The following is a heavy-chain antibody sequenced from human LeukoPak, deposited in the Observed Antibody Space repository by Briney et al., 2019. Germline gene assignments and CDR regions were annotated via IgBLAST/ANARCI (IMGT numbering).Heavy chain of an antibody. CDR2: IIPIFGTA. V-gene: IGHV1-69*06. Sequence: ASVKVSCKASGGTFSSYAISWVRQAPGQGLEWMGGIIPIFGTANYAQKFQGRVTITADKSTSTAYMELSSLRSEDTAVYYCAREATTWAANFDYWGQGTLVTVSS. J-gene: IGHJ4*02. CDR1: GGTFSSYA. CDR3: AREATTWAANFDY. D-gene: IGHD1-26*01.